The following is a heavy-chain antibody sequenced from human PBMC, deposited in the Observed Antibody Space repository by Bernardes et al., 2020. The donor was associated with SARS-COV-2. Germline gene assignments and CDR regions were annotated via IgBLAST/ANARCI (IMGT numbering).Heavy chain of an antibody. D-gene: IGHD6-13*01. CDR2: IYYSGST. CDR1: GGSISSYY. J-gene: IGHJ2*01. Sequence: TLSLTCTVSGGSISSYYWSWIRQPPGKGLEWIGYIYYSGSTNYNPSLKSRVTISVDTSKNQFSLKLSSVTAADTAVYYCARYNSRDWYFDLWGRGTLVTVSS. V-gene: IGHV4-59*08. CDR3: ARYNSRDWYFDL.